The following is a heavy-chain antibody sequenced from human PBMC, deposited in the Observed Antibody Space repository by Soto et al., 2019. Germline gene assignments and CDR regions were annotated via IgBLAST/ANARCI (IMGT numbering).Heavy chain of an antibody. CDR2: ISYDGDHK. D-gene: IGHD3-3*01. V-gene: IGHV3-30*18. Sequence: QVHLVESGGGVVQPGRSLRLSCTASGFTFNTYGMHWVRQAPGKGLEWVAVISYDGDHKFYSDSVKGRFTISRDNSGKTVSLQMNRPRVDDTAVYYCAKGAARVVIPPYFDHWCQRTLVTVSS. CDR3: AKGAARVVIPPYFDH. J-gene: IGHJ4*02. CDR1: GFTFNTYG.